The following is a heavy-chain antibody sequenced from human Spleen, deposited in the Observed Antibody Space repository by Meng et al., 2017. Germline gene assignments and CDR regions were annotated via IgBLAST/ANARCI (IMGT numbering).Heavy chain of an antibody. Sequence: SVKVSCKASGGTFSSYAISWVRQAPGQGLEWMGGIIPIFGTANYAQKFQGRVTITADESTSTAYMELSSLRSEDTAVYYCAASYLGYCSGGACRGHYFDYWGHGNLVNGAS. V-gene: IGHV1-69*13. CDR2: IIPIFGTA. CDR3: AASYLGYCSGGACRGHYFDY. J-gene: IGHJ4*01. CDR1: GGTFSSYA. D-gene: IGHD2-15*01.